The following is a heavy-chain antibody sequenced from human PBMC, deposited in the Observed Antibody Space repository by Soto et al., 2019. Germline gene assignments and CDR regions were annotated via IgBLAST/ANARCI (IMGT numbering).Heavy chain of an antibody. Sequence: QVQLVQSGAEVKKPGSSVKVSCTASGGTFSSYAISWVRQAPGQGLEWMGGIIPIFGTANYAQKFQGRVTITADESTSTAYMELSRVRSEDTAVDYCARGDRGSGDYYCGMDVWGQGTTVTVSS. CDR3: ARGDRGSGDYYCGMDV. V-gene: IGHV1-69*01. CDR1: GGTFSSYA. D-gene: IGHD6-19*01. CDR2: IIPIFGTA. J-gene: IGHJ6*02.